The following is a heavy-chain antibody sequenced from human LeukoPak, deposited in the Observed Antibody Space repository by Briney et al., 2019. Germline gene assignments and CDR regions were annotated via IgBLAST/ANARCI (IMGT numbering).Heavy chain of an antibody. CDR1: GYSFNSHH. CDR3: ARDSGNYHYDMDV. V-gene: IGHV1-46*02. J-gene: IGHJ6*02. D-gene: IGHD3-10*01. Sequence: GASVKVSCKTSGYSFNSHHVHWVRQAPGQGLEWKGINFFHDGTTSNTQKFPGRLTMTRDTSTSTVYMELSSLRSEDTAVHHCARDSGNYHYDMDVWGQGTTVIVSS. CDR2: NFFHDGTT.